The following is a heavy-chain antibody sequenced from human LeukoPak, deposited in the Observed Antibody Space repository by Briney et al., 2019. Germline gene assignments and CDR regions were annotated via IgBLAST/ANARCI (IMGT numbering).Heavy chain of an antibody. J-gene: IGHJ2*01. V-gene: IGHV4-59*12. CDR3: ARDRSFRYFDL. Sequence: SETLSLTCTVSGGSISSYYWSWIRQPPGKGLEWIGYIYYSGSTNYNPSLKSRVTISVDTSKNQFSLKLSSVTAADTAAYYCARDRSFRYFDLWGRGTLVTVSS. CDR1: GGSISSYY. CDR2: IYYSGST.